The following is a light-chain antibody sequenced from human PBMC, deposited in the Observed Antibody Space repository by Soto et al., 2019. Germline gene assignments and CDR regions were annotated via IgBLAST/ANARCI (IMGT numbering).Light chain of an antibody. V-gene: IGLV4-69*01. CDR1: SGHNSYA. Sequence: QLVRSQSPSASASLGASVKLTCTLSSGHNSYAIAWHQQQPEKGPRYLMKLNSDGSHSKGDGIPDRFSGSSSGAERYLTISSLQSEDEADYYCQTWGTGIRVFGGGTKVTVL. J-gene: IGLJ2*01. CDR2: LNSDGSH. CDR3: QTWGTGIRV.